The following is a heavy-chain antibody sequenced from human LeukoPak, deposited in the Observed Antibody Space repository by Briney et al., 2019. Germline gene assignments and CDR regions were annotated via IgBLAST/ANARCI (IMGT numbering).Heavy chain of an antibody. CDR1: GLTLRTTW. V-gene: IGHV3-74*01. CDR2: MNGEGTTI. CDR3: ATARNFRFEY. D-gene: IGHD1-7*01. J-gene: IGHJ4*02. Sequence: GGSLRLSCATSGLTLRTTWMHWVRQAPGEGLMWVSRMNGEGTTIDYADSVKGRFTVSRDYAKNTLFLQMNNLRTEDTALYFCATARNFRFEYWGQGSLVIVSA.